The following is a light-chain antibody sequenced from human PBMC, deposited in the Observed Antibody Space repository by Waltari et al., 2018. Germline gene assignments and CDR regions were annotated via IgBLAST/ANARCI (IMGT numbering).Light chain of an antibody. V-gene: IGKV4-1*01. CDR2: WAS. CDR1: QNLLYNSDNKNY. Sequence: DIVMTQSPDALAVPLGERVTINCRSSQNLLYNSDNKNYVPWFQQKPGQPPKLLIYWASTRESGVPDRFSGSGSGTEFTLTISSLQAADGAVYYCQQCYSTPYTFGQGTKLEIK. CDR3: QQCYSTPYT. J-gene: IGKJ2*01.